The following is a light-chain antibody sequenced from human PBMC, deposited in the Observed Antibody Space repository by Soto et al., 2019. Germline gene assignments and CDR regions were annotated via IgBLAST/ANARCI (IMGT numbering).Light chain of an antibody. V-gene: IGKV3-20*01. CDR2: GAS. Sequence: DIVLTQSPGTLSLSPGERATLSCRASQSFSSSYLAWYQQKPGQAPRLLIYGASSRATGIPDRFSTSGSGTDFTLTISRLEPEDFAVYFCQQYGSSPPWTFGQGTKVEIK. J-gene: IGKJ1*01. CDR3: QQYGSSPPWT. CDR1: QSFSSSY.